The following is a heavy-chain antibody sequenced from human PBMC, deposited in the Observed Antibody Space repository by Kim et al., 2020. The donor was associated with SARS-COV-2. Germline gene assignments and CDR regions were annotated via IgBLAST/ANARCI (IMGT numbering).Heavy chain of an antibody. J-gene: IGHJ4*02. D-gene: IGHD3-3*01. V-gene: IGHV4-39*01. Sequence: SETLSLTCTVSGGSIRSSGYYWGWVRQPPGKGLEWIGSISYSGSTFYNPSLKSRVTISVDTSKNQFSLKLSSVTAADTAVYYCARHPGVTNEGSFEYWGQGTLVTVSS. CDR1: GGSIRSSGYY. CDR2: ISYSGST. CDR3: ARHPGVTNEGSFEY.